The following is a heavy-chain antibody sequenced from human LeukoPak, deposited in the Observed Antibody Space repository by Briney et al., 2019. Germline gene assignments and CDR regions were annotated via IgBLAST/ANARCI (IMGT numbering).Heavy chain of an antibody. J-gene: IGHJ3*02. V-gene: IGHV3-48*03. CDR2: ISSSGSTI. CDR1: GFTFSSYE. CDR3: ARDASHFLWFGELLRPDAFDI. Sequence: PGGSLRLSCAASGFTFSSYEMNWVRQAPGKGLEWVSYISSSGSTIYYADSVKGRFTISRDNAKNSLYLQMNSLRAEDTAVYYCARDASHFLWFGELLRPDAFDIWGQGTMVTVSS. D-gene: IGHD3-10*01.